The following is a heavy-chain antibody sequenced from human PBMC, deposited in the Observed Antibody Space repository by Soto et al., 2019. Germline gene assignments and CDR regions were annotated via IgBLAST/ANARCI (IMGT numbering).Heavy chain of an antibody. CDR2: IKQDGSEK. V-gene: IGHV3-7*01. J-gene: IGHJ4*02. Sequence: GGSLRLSCAASGFTFSNYWMSWVRQAPGKGLEWVANIKQDGSEKYHVDSVKGRFTIARDNAKNSLYLQMSSLRAEDTAVYYCVRDSSWYVLDSWGQGTLVT. CDR3: VRDSSWYVLDS. D-gene: IGHD6-19*01. CDR1: GFTFSNYW.